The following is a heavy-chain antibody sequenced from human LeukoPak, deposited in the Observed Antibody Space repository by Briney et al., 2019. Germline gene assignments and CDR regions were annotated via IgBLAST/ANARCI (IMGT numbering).Heavy chain of an antibody. CDR3: ARALPYYDFWSVSLHYFDY. Sequence: GASVKVSCKASGYTFTGYYMHWVRQAPGQGLEWMGWINPNSGGTNYAQKFQGWVTMTRDTSISTAYMELSRLRSDDTAVYYCARALPYYDFWSVSLHYFDYWGQGTLVTVSS. D-gene: IGHD3-3*01. CDR1: GYTFTGYY. J-gene: IGHJ4*02. V-gene: IGHV1-2*04. CDR2: INPNSGGT.